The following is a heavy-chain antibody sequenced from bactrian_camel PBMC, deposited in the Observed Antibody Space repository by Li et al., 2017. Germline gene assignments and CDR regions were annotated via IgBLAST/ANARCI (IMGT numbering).Heavy chain of an antibody. D-gene: IGHD7*01. CDR2: IGGDGMT. J-gene: IGHJ4*01. CDR1: GDTWSTYC. V-gene: IGHV3S57*01. Sequence: HVQLVESGGGSVQAGGSLRLSCTASGDTWSTYCMGWFRQAPGGERALVVGIGGDGMTNYTDSVKGRFTVSKDNAKNTLTLQMNSLEPEDSAMYFCAAGTVNCWIGANFAYWGQGTQVTVS. CDR3: AAGTVNCWIGANFAY.